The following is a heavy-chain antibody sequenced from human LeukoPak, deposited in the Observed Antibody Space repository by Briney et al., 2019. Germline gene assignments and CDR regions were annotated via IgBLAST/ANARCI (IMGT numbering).Heavy chain of an antibody. D-gene: IGHD1-1*01. Sequence: GGSLRLSCAASGFTFSSYAMSWVRQAPGKGLEWVGRIKSKTDGGTTDYAAPVKGRFTISRDDSKNTLYLQMNSLKTEDTAVYYCTTDSRPLDPGTTPWGQGTLVTVSS. CDR3: TTDSRPLDPGTTP. CDR2: IKSKTDGGTT. CDR1: GFTFSSYA. J-gene: IGHJ4*02. V-gene: IGHV3-15*01.